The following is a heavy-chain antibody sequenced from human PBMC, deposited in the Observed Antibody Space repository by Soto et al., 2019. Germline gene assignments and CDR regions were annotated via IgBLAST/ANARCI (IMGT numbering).Heavy chain of an antibody. J-gene: IGHJ4*02. V-gene: IGHV3-23*01. Sequence: SLRLSCAASGFTFSSYAMTWVRQAPGKGLEWVSVITYNGDNTYYADSVKGRFTISRDNSKDTVHLQMNSLRAEDTAVYYCARYIRGPTVFYFDFWGPGVLVTVSS. CDR1: GFTFSSYA. CDR2: ITYNGDNT. D-gene: IGHD5-18*01. CDR3: ARYIRGPTVFYFDF.